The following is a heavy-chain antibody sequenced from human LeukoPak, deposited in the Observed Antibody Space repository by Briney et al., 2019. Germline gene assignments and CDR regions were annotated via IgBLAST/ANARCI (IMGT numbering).Heavy chain of an antibody. CDR1: SVSFSGYY. Sequence: SETLSLTCAVYSVSFSGYYWSWIRQPPGKGLEWIGDINDSGSTNYNPSVKSRLTISVDTSKDQFSLKLSSVTAADTAVYYCARERIQWLNYYYYYYMDVWGKGTTVTISS. J-gene: IGHJ6*03. CDR3: ARERIQWLNYYYYYYMDV. V-gene: IGHV4-34*01. CDR2: INDSGST. D-gene: IGHD5-12*01.